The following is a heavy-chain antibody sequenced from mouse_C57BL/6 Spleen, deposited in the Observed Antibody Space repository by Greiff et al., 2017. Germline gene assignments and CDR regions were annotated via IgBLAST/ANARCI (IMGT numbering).Heavy chain of an antibody. J-gene: IGHJ4*01. CDR3: ARGDGYYGGDY. Sequence: VQLVESGPELVKPGASVKISCKASGYAFSSSWMNWVKQRPGKGLEWIGRIYPGDGDTNYNGKFKGKATLTADKSSSTAYMQLSSLTSEDSAVYFCARGDGYYGGDYWGQGTSVTVSS. CDR1: GYAFSSSW. D-gene: IGHD2-3*01. V-gene: IGHV1-82*01. CDR2: IYPGDGDT.